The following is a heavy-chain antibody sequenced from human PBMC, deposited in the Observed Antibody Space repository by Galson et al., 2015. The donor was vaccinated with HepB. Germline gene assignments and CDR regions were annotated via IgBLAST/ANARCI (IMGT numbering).Heavy chain of an antibody. CDR3: ARDRGPDYYDSSGYIDY. J-gene: IGHJ4*02. CDR2: ISYDGSNK. CDR1: GFTFSSYE. D-gene: IGHD3-22*01. Sequence: SLRLSCAASGFTFSSYEMNWVRQAPGKGLEWVAVISYDGSNKYYADSVKGRFTISRDNSKNTLYLQMNSLRAEDTAVYYCARDRGPDYYDSSGYIDYWGQGTLVTVSS. V-gene: IGHV3-30-3*01.